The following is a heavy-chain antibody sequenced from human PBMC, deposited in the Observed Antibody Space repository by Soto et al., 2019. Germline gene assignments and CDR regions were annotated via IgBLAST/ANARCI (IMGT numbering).Heavy chain of an antibody. Sequence: EVQLVEAGGGLVKPGGALRLSCADSGFTFSDYSMNWVRQAPGKGLEWVSSISRSSSYIYYADSVKGRFTISRDNAENSPYQQMNSLRAEDTAVYYCARVAPPYDFWSGYIGNWFDPWGQGTLVTVSS. CDR2: ISRSSSYI. V-gene: IGHV3-21*01. CDR1: GFTFSDYS. J-gene: IGHJ5*02. D-gene: IGHD3-3*01. CDR3: ARVAPPYDFWSGYIGNWFDP.